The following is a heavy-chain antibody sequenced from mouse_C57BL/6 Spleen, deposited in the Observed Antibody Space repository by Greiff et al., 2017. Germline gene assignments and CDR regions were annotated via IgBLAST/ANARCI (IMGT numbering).Heavy chain of an antibody. CDR3: TNYYGSSLDY. Sequence: EVQLQQSGTVLARPGASVKMSCKTSGYTFTSYWLHWVKQRPGQGLEWIGAIYPGNSDTSYNQKFKGKAKLTAVTAAMPAYMELSNLTNADSAVYYCTNYYGSSLDYWGQGTTLTVSS. CDR1: GYTFTSYW. CDR2: IYPGNSDT. D-gene: IGHD1-1*01. V-gene: IGHV1-5*01. J-gene: IGHJ2*01.